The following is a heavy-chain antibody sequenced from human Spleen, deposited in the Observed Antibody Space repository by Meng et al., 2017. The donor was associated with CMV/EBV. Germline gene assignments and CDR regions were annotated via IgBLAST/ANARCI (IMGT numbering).Heavy chain of an antibody. D-gene: IGHD2-2*01. Sequence: SETLSLTCAVSGGSITISNWWSWVRQPPGKGLEWIGEFSQSGSTNYSPSLKSRVTISVDTSTNQFSLKLSSVTAADTAVYYCARCPVIPTAIDYWGQGALVTVSS. V-gene: IGHV4-4*02. CDR3: ARCPVIPTAIDY. J-gene: IGHJ4*02. CDR2: FSQSGST. CDR1: GGSITISNW.